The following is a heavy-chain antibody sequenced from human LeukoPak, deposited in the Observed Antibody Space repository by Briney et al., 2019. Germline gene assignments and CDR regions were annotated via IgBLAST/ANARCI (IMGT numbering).Heavy chain of an antibody. CDR1: GGSFSAYA. CDR2: IIPIFGTP. CDR3: ARDPPRDFGVVIMGGDYYMDV. J-gene: IGHJ6*03. D-gene: IGHD3-3*01. V-gene: IGHV1-69*01. Sequence: SVKVSCKTSGGSFSAYAISWVRQAPGQGLEWMGGIIPIFGTPNYAQKFQGRVTITADESTSTAYMELSSLRSEDTAVYYCARDPPRDFGVVIMGGDYYMDVWGKGTTVTVSS.